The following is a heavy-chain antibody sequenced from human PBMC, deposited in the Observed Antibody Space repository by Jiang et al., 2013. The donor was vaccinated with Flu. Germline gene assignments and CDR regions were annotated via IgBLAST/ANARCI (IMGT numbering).Heavy chain of an antibody. J-gene: IGHJ4*02. V-gene: IGHV4-34*01. CDR1: GGSFSGYY. Sequence: LLKPSETLSLTCAVYGGSFSGYYWSWIRQPPGKGLEWIGEINHSGSTNYNPSLKSRVTISVDTSKNQFSLKLSSVTAADTAVYYCARLHIVVVTAKDDYWGQGTLVTVSS. CDR2: INHSGST. CDR3: ARLHIVVVTAKDDY. D-gene: IGHD2-21*02.